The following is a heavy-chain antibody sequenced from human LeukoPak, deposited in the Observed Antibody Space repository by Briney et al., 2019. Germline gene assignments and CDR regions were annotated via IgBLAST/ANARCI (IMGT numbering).Heavy chain of an antibody. CDR2: ISSNGGST. CDR3: ARYCSGASCYSGVDY. CDR1: GFTFGSYM. D-gene: IGHD2-15*01. J-gene: IGHJ4*02. Sequence: PGGSLRLSCAASGFTFGSYMMTWARQAPGRGLEWVSTISSNGGSTYYADSVKGRFTISRDNSKNTLYLQMSSLRAEDTAVYYCARYCSGASCYSGVDYWGQGTLVPVSS. V-gene: IGHV3-23*01.